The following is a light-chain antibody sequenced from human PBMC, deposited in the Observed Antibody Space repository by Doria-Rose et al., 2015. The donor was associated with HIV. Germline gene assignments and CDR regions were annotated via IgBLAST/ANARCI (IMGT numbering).Light chain of an antibody. J-gene: IGKJ3*01. CDR2: LAS. CDR1: QSLLYTSRNY. Sequence: DIQITQSPESLGMSLGERATLNCKSNQSLLYTSRNYLARYQQKPGQPPKLLIYLASTRQSGVPARFSGSGSGTDFTLTISSLEAEDVAVYYCRQYYDTPSFGPGTTVDIK. CDR3: RQYYDTPS. V-gene: IGKV4-1*01.